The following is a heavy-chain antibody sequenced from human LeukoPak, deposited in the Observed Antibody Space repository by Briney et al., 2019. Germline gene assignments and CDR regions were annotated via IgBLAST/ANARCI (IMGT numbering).Heavy chain of an antibody. J-gene: IGHJ4*02. V-gene: IGHV3-66*01. D-gene: IGHD3-10*01. CDR3: ARAGAPDYYGSGSPFDY. CDR1: GFTVSSNY. Sequence: GGSLRLSCAAPGFTVSSNYMSWVRQAPGKGLEWVSVIYSGGSTYYADSVKGRFTISRDNSKNTLYLQMNSLRAEDTAVYYCARAGAPDYYGSGSPFDYWGQGTLVTVSS. CDR2: IYSGGST.